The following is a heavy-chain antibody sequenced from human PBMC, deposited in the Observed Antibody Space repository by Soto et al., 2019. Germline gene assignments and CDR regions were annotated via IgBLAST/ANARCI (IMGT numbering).Heavy chain of an antibody. Sequence: PGGSVRLSCVASGYPFGDYAMRWVRQAPGKGLEWVSAIGPTEAHAPAYAASVKGRFTISRDNSRNILYLQMTNLRAEDTGVYYCAKDAIPYNGRDDAFDLWGQGTMVTVSS. J-gene: IGHJ3*01. D-gene: IGHD2-2*02. CDR2: IGPTEAHAP. V-gene: IGHV3-23*01. CDR3: AKDAIPYNGRDDAFDL. CDR1: GYPFGDYA.